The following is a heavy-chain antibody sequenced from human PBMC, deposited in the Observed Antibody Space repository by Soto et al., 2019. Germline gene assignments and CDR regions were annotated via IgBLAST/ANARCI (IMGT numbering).Heavy chain of an antibody. CDR1: GFTFSNAW. D-gene: IGHD2-21*01. V-gene: IGHV3-15*01. Sequence: EGQLVESGGGLVKPGGSLRLSCAASGFTFSNAWMSWVRQAPGKGLEWVGRIKSKTDGGTTDYAAPVKGRFTISRDDSKNTLYLQMNSLKTEDTAVYYCTTSTLNCGGDCYSDYWGQGTLVTVSS. CDR3: TTSTLNCGGDCYSDY. CDR2: IKSKTDGGTT. J-gene: IGHJ4*02.